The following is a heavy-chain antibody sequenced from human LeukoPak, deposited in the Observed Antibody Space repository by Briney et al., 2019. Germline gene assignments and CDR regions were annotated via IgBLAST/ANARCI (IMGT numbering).Heavy chain of an antibody. CDR2: LSGSGGNK. D-gene: IGHD2-2*02. CDR3: ARDVGCSSTSCYMSYYMDV. Sequence: GGSLRLSCAASGFTFSSYAMSWVRQAPGKGLEWVSTLSGSGGNKYYADSVKGRFTISRDNAKNPLYLQMNSLRAEDTAVYYCARDVGCSSTSCYMSYYMDVWGKGTTVTVSS. J-gene: IGHJ6*03. CDR1: GFTFSSYA. V-gene: IGHV3-23*01.